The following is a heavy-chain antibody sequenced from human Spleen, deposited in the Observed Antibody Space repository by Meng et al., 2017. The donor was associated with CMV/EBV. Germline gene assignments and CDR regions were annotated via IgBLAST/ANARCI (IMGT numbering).Heavy chain of an antibody. CDR3: ARSHQFGELLYDY. J-gene: IGHJ4*02. D-gene: IGHD3-10*01. Sequence: CTASAYTFPRYYMHWVRQAPGQGLEWIGIIYPSGGSTSYSKKFQGRVTMTRDTSTSTVYMELSSLRSEDTAVYYCARSHQFGELLYDYWGQGTLVTVS. CDR2: IYPSGGST. CDR1: AYTFPRYY. V-gene: IGHV1-46*01.